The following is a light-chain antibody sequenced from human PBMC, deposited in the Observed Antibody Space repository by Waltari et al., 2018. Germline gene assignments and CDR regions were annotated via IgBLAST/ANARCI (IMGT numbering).Light chain of an antibody. V-gene: IGKV1-8*01. CDR1: QDIRTY. CDR2: AVS. CDR3: QQYYAFPRT. J-gene: IGKJ1*01. Sequence: AIRVTQSPSSLSASTGDRVTITCRASQDIRTYLGWYQQKPGKAPKPLLYAVSILQSGVPSRFSGSGSGTDFALHIQNLQSEDFATYYCQQYYAFPRTFGQGTRVEV.